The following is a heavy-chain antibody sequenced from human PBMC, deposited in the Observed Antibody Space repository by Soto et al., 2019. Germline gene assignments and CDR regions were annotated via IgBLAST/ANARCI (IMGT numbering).Heavy chain of an antibody. CDR1: GFTFSPHA. D-gene: IGHD5-18*01. J-gene: IGHJ6*02. CDR2: ISYEGSNK. V-gene: IGHV3-30-3*01. Sequence: PGGSLRLSCAASGFTFSPHAMHWVRQVPGKGLEWVAVISYEGSNKYYADSVKGRFTISRDNSKNTLYLQMNSLRAEDTAVYYCARERNTGYDYSYYYGMDVWGQGTTVTVSS. CDR3: ARERNTGYDYSYYYGMDV.